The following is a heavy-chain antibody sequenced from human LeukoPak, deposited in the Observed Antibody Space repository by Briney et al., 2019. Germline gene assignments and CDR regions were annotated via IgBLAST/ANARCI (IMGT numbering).Heavy chain of an antibody. CDR3: AGVYFQYYYDSSGQNDY. D-gene: IGHD3-22*01. Sequence: GGSLRLSCAASGFTFSSYWMSWVRQAPGKGLEWVANIKQDGSEKYYVDSVKGRFTISRDNAKNSLYLQMNSLRAEDTAVYYCAGVYFQYYYDSSGQNDYWGQGILVTVSS. CDR1: GFTFSSYW. J-gene: IGHJ4*02. V-gene: IGHV3-7*01. CDR2: IKQDGSEK.